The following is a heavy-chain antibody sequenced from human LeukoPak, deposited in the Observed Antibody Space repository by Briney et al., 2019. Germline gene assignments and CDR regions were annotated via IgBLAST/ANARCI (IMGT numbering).Heavy chain of an antibody. CDR3: AKVTKKYSSSWSRGYYFDY. D-gene: IGHD6-13*01. Sequence: GGSLRLSCAASGFTFSSYAMHWVRQAPGKGLEWVAVISYDGSNKYYADSVKGRFTISRDNAKNSLYLQMNSLRAEDTALYYCAKVTKKYSSSWSRGYYFDYWGQGTLVTVSS. CDR1: GFTFSSYA. J-gene: IGHJ4*02. V-gene: IGHV3-30-3*01. CDR2: ISYDGSNK.